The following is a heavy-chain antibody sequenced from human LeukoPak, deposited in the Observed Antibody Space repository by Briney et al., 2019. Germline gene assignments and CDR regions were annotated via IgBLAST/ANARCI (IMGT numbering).Heavy chain of an antibody. CDR1: GFTFSSYS. CDR2: ISSSSSYI. CDR3: AKGGIREFDY. V-gene: IGHV3-21*04. Sequence: PGGSLRLSCAASGFTFSSYSMNWVRQAPGKGLEWVSSISSSSSYIYYADSVKGRFTISRDNAKNSLYLQMNSPRAEDTAVYYCAKGGIREFDYWGQGTLVTVSS. J-gene: IGHJ4*02. D-gene: IGHD3-10*01.